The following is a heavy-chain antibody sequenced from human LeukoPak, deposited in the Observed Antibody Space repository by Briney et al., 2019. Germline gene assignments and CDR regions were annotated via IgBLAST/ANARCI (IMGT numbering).Heavy chain of an antibody. V-gene: IGHV4-59*11. D-gene: IGHD3-3*01. Sequence: ETLSLTCTVSGGSISSHYWSWIRQPPGKGLEWIGYIYYSGSTNYNPSLKSRVTISVDTSKNQFSLKLSSVTAADTAVYYCARVAGQYDFWSGSYYYYMDVWGKGTTVTVSS. CDR2: IYYSGST. J-gene: IGHJ6*03. CDR3: ARVAGQYDFWSGSYYYYMDV. CDR1: GGSISSHY.